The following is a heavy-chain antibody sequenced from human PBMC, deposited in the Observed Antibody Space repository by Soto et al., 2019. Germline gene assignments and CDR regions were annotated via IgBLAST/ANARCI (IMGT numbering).Heavy chain of an antibody. J-gene: IGHJ4*02. V-gene: IGHV4-39*01. D-gene: IGHD5-18*01. CDR3: ARLGYSYGFDY. CDR2: IYCSGST. Sequence: SETLSLTCSVSGGSISSSSYYWGWIRQPAGKGLEWIGSIYCSGSTCYNPSLKSRVTISVDTSKNQFSLKLSSVTAADTAVYYCARLGYSYGFDYWGQGTLVTVSS. CDR1: GGSISSSSYY.